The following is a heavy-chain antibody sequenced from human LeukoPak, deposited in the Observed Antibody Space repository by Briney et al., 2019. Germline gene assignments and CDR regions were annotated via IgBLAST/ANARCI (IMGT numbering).Heavy chain of an antibody. CDR3: AKDHTYYYDSSGNHSYYMDV. D-gene: IGHD3-22*01. CDR2: ISYDGSNK. Sequence: GGSLRLSCAASGFTFSSYGMHWVRQAPGKGLEWVAVISYDGSNKYYADSVKGRFTISRDNSKNTLYLQMNSLRAEDTAVYYCAKDHTYYYDSSGNHSYYMDVWGKGTTVTISS. V-gene: IGHV3-30*18. CDR1: GFTFSSYG. J-gene: IGHJ6*03.